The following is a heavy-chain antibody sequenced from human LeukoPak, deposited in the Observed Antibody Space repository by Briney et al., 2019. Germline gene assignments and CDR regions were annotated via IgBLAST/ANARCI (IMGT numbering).Heavy chain of an antibody. J-gene: IGHJ4*02. CDR2: ISGSGGST. CDR3: AKDMHYYDSSGYYWGAFDY. V-gene: IGHV3-23*01. CDR1: GFTFSSYG. D-gene: IGHD3-22*01. Sequence: GGSLRLSCAASGFTFSSYGMSWARQAPGKGLEWVSAISGSGGSTYYADSVKGRFTISRDNSKNTLYLQMNSLRAEDTAVYDCAKDMHYYDSSGYYWGAFDYWGQGTLVTVSS.